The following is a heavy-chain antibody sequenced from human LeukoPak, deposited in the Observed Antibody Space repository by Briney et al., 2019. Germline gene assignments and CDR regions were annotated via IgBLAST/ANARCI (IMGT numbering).Heavy chain of an antibody. CDR2: IKQDGSEK. J-gene: IGHJ5*02. CDR1: GFTFSSYW. CDR3: ARGPWRFPSSRSEYWFDP. Sequence: GGSLRLSCAASGFTFSSYWMSWVRQAPGKGLEWVANIKQDGSEKYYVDSVRGRFTISRDNAKNSLYLQMNSLRAEDTAVYYCARGPWRFPSSRSEYWFDPWGQGTLVTVSS. D-gene: IGHD6-13*01. V-gene: IGHV3-7*01.